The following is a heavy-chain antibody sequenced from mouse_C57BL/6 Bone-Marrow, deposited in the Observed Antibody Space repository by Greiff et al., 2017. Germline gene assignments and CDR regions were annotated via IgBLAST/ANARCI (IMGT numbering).Heavy chain of an antibody. D-gene: IGHD1-1*01. V-gene: IGHV1-9*01. Sequence: VQLQQSGAELMKPGASVKLSCKATGYTFTGYWIEWVKQRPGHGLEWIGEILPGSGSTNYNEKFKGKATFTADTSSNTASMQLSSLTTDDSAIYYCARVFYYDDSSPGWYYDVWGTGTTVTVSS. CDR1: GYTFTGYW. J-gene: IGHJ1*03. CDR2: ILPGSGST. CDR3: ARVFYYDDSSPGWYYDV.